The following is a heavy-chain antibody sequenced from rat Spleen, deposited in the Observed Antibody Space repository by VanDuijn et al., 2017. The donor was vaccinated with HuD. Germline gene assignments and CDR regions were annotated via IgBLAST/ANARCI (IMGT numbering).Heavy chain of an antibody. D-gene: IGHD1-6*01. CDR2: ISYDGGNT. V-gene: IGHV5-20*01. CDR3: TTGPYTTDLYFDY. CDR1: GFTFSDYY. J-gene: IGHJ2*01. Sequence: EVQLVESDGGLVQPGRSLKLSCAASGFTFSDYYMAWVRQAPTKGLEWVAYISYDGGNTYYRDSVKGRFTISRDNAKSTLYLQMDSLRSEDTATYYCTTGPYTTDLYFDYWGHGVMVTVSS.